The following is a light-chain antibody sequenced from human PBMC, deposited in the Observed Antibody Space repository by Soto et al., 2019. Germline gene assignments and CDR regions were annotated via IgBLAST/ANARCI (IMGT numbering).Light chain of an antibody. CDR2: GNS. CDR3: QSYDSSLSGHVV. Sequence: QSVLTQPPSVSGAPGQRVTLSCTGSRSNIGAGYDVHWYQQLPGTAPKLLIYGNSNRPSGVPDRFSGSKSGTSASLAITGLQAEDEADYYCQSYDSSLSGHVVFGGGTKLTVL. CDR1: RSNIGAGYD. J-gene: IGLJ2*01. V-gene: IGLV1-40*01.